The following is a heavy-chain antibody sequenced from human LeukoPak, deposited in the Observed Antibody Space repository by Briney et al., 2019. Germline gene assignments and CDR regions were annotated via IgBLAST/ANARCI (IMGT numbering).Heavy chain of an antibody. Sequence: SETLSLTCAVYGGSFSGYYWSWIRQPPGKGLEWIGEINHSGSTNYNPSLKSRVTISVDTSKNQFSLKLSSVTAADTAVYYCASMRTTVTTKRYYYYYMDVWGKGTTVTVSS. CDR3: ASMRTTVTTKRYYYYYMDV. CDR1: GGSFSGYY. D-gene: IGHD4-17*01. V-gene: IGHV4-34*01. J-gene: IGHJ6*03. CDR2: INHSGST.